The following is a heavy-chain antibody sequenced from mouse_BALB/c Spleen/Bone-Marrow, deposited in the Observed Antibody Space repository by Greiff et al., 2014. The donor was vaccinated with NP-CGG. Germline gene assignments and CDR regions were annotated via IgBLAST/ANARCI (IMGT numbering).Heavy chain of an antibody. J-gene: IGHJ4*01. D-gene: IGHD1-1*01. CDR1: GFSLTGYG. V-gene: IGHV2-6-7*01. CDR3: ARHYGSNYYAMDY. Sequence: VMLVESGPGLVVPSQSLSITCTVSGFSLTGYGVNWVRQPPGKGLEWLGMIWGDGXTDXXXXXXXXXXXSXXNSKSQVFLKMNSLQTDDTARYYCARHYGSNYYAMDYWGQGTSVTVSS. CDR2: IWGDGXT.